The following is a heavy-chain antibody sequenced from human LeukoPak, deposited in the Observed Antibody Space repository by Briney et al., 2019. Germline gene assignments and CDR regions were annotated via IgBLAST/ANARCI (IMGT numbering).Heavy chain of an antibody. CDR3: ARVASKGGMDV. Sequence: SETLSLTCSVSGGSIGSYHWSWIRQPPGKGLEWIGHVHYTWNTKYNPSLTGRVSISLGRSKNQFSLSLSSLTAADMAVYYCARVASKGGMDVWGQGTTVIVSS. CDR1: GGSIGSYH. J-gene: IGHJ6*02. CDR2: VHYTWNT. V-gene: IGHV4-59*01. D-gene: IGHD5/OR15-5a*01.